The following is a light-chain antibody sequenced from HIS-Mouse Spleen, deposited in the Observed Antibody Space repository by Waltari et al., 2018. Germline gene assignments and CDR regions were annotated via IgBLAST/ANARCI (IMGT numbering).Light chain of an antibody. Sequence: QSALTQPASVPGSPGQSITISCTGTRRDVGGYTLFSWYQQHPGKAPKRMIYEGSKRPSGVSNRFSGSKSGNTASLTISGLQAEDEADYYCCSYAGSSTWVFGGGTKLTVL. CDR2: EGS. J-gene: IGLJ3*02. V-gene: IGLV2-23*01. CDR3: CSYAGSSTWV. CDR1: RRDVGGYTL.